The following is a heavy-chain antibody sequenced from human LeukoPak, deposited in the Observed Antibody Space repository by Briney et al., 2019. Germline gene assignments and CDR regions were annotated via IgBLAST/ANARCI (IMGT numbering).Heavy chain of an antibody. CDR3: ARGLAAAGNGY. V-gene: IGHV3-7*04. D-gene: IGHD6-13*01. CDR2: IKTDGSQK. Sequence: GGSLRLSCAASGFTFDKYWMTWVRQAPGKGLEWVATIKTDGSQKYYVDSVKGRFSISRDNAKNSLYLQMNSLRAEDTAVYYCARGLAAAGNGYWGQGTLVTVSS. CDR1: GFTFDKYW. J-gene: IGHJ4*02.